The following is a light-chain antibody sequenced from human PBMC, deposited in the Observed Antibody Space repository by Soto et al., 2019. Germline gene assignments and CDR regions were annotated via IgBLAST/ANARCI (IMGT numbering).Light chain of an antibody. CDR3: QEFNAVPT. CDR1: QAISNY. V-gene: IGKV1-27*01. J-gene: IGKJ4*01. Sequence: DIQMTQSPSSLSASVGDRVTITCRASQAISNYLAWYQQKPGKVPTLLIYAASTLQSGVPSRISGSGSGTDFTLTSSSLQPEDAATYYCQEFNAVPTFGGGTKVEI. CDR2: AAS.